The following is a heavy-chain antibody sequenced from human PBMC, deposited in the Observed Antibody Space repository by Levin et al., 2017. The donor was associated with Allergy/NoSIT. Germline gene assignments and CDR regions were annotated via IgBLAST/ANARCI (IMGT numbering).Heavy chain of an antibody. J-gene: IGHJ3*02. CDR3: ARRQLRYFDWLFHDAFDI. CDR2: MNPNSGNT. V-gene: IGHV1-8*01. Sequence: GESLKISCKASGYTFTSYDINWVRQATGQGLEWMGWMNPNSGNTGYAQKFQGRVTMTRNTSISTAYMELSSLRSEDTAVYYCARRQLRYFDWLFHDAFDIWGQGTMVTVSS. D-gene: IGHD3-9*01. CDR1: GYTFTSYD.